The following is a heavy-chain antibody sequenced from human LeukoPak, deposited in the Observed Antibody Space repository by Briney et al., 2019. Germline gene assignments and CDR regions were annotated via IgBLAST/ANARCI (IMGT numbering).Heavy chain of an antibody. CDR2: ISYDGSNK. Sequence: GGSLRLSCAASGFTFSSYAMHWVRQAPGKGLEWVTFISYDGSNKYCADSVKGRFTISRDNSKNTLYLQMNSLRAEDTAVYYCARVPNTYYYYGMDVWGQGTTVTVFS. CDR3: ARVPNTYYYYGMDV. V-gene: IGHV3-30-3*01. J-gene: IGHJ6*02. CDR1: GFTFSSYA. D-gene: IGHD2-8*01.